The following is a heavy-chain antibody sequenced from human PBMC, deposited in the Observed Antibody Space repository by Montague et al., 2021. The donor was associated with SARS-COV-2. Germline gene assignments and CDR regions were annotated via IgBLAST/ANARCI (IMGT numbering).Heavy chain of an antibody. CDR3: ARTGLGAYDILTGDTVNAFDM. J-gene: IGHJ3*02. CDR2: ISYSGST. D-gene: IGHD3-9*01. V-gene: IGHV4-59*01. CDR1: GGSITSYY. Sequence: SETLSLTCTVSGGSITSYYWTWIRQPPGKGLEWIGRISYSGSTNYNPSLKSRVTISVDTSKNQFSLKLSSVTAADTAVYYCARTGLGAYDILTGDTVNAFDMWGQGTMVTVSS.